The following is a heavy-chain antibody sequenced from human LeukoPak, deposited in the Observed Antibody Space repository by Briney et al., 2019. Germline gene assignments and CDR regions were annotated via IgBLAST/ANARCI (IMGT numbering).Heavy chain of an antibody. V-gene: IGHV3-48*03. Sequence: GGSLRLSCAASGFTFSSYEMNWVRQAPGKGLEWVSYISSSGSTIYYADSVKGRFTISRDNAKNSLYLQMNSLRAEDTAVYYCARDYEHDYGDYWGQGTLVTVSS. CDR1: GFTFSSYE. J-gene: IGHJ4*02. CDR3: ARDYEHDYGDY. D-gene: IGHD3-3*01. CDR2: ISSSGSTI.